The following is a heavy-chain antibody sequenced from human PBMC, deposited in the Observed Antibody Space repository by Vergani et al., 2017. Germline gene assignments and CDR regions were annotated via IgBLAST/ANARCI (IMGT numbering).Heavy chain of an antibody. D-gene: IGHD1-1*01. V-gene: IGHV3-30*18. J-gene: IGHJ4*02. CDR2: ISYDGSNK. CDR1: GFTFSSYG. Sequence: QVQLVESGGGVVQPGRSLRLSCAASGFTFSSYGMHWVRQAPGKGLEWVAVISYDGSNKYYADSVKGRFTISRDNSKNTLYLQMNSLRAEDTAVYYCAKDLYDWYFDDWGQGTLVTVSS. CDR3: AKDLYDWYFDD.